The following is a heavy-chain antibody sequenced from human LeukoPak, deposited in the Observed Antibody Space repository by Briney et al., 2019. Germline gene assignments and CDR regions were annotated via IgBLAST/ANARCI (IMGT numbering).Heavy chain of an antibody. J-gene: IGHJ4*02. CDR3: AKSAPAAYYYDSSGYLGYFDY. CDR2: ISGSGGST. D-gene: IGHD3-22*01. V-gene: IGHV3-23*01. CDR1: GFTFSSYA. Sequence: GGSLRLSCAASGFTFSSYAMSWVRQAPGKGLVWVSAISGSGGSTYYADSVKGRFTISRDNSKNTLYLQMNSLRAEDTAVYYCAKSAPAAYYYDSSGYLGYFDYWGQGTLVTVSS.